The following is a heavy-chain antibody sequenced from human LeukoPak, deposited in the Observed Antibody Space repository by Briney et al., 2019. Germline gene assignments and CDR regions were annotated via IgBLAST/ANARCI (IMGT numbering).Heavy chain of an antibody. D-gene: IGHD3-22*01. J-gene: IGHJ4*02. V-gene: IGHV3-21*01. CDR2: ISSSSSYI. CDR1: GFTFSSYS. CDR3: ARDNPYYYDSSGYSGS. Sequence: PGGSLRLSCAASGFTFSSYSMNWVRQAPGKGLEWVSSISSSSSYIYYADSVKGRFTISRDNAKNSLYLQMNSLRAEDTAVYYCARDNPYYYDSSGYSGSWGQGTLVTVSS.